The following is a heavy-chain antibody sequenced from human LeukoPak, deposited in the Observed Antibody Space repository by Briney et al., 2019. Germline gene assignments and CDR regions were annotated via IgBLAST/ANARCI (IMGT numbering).Heavy chain of an antibody. V-gene: IGHV4-4*02. CDR3: ARDREYSKSWSFGY. Sequence: PSETLSLTCAVSGDSIRRKNWWNWVRPPPGKGLEWIGEIYHGGNTNYNPSLKRRDTISVDKSKNQFSLILSSVTAADTAVYYCARDREYSKSWSFGYWGQGTLVTVSS. J-gene: IGHJ4*02. CDR1: GDSIRRKNW. CDR2: IYHGGNT. D-gene: IGHD6-13*01.